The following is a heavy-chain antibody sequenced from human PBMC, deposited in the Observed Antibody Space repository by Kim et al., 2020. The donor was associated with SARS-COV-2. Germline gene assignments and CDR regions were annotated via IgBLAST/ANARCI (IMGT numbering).Heavy chain of an antibody. V-gene: IGHV3-30*04. D-gene: IGHD3-10*01. CDR3: ARIRSGSYRGGFDY. J-gene: IGHJ4*02. Sequence: GGSLRLSCAASGFTFSSYAMHWVRQAPGKGLEWVAVISYDGSNKYYADPVKGRFTISRDNSKNTLYLQMNSLRAEDTAVYYCARIRSGSYRGGFDYWGQGTLVTVSS. CDR2: ISYDGSNK. CDR1: GFTFSSYA.